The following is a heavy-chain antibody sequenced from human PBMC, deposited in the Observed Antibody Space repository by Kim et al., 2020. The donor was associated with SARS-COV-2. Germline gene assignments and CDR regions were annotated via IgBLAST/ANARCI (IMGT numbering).Heavy chain of an antibody. D-gene: IGHD1-7*01. CDR3: ARVELKTGTKVPFGYYYGMDV. CDR2: ISSSSSYI. V-gene: IGHV3-21*01. Sequence: GGSLRLSCAASGFTFSSYSMNWVRQAPGKGLEWVSSISSSSSYIYYADSVKGRFTISRDNAKNSLYLQMNSLRAEDTAVYYCARVELKTGTKVPFGYYYGMDVWGQGTTVTVSS. CDR1: GFTFSSYS. J-gene: IGHJ6*02.